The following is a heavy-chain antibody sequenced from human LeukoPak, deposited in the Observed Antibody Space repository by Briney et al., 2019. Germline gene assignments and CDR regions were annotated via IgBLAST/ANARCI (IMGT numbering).Heavy chain of an antibody. J-gene: IGHJ4*02. CDR3: AKDWTTVTTNWD. CDR2: IRYDGSNI. D-gene: IGHD4-17*01. V-gene: IGHV3-30*02. Sequence: GSLRLSCAASGFTFSSYAMSWVRQAPGKGLEWVAFIRYDGSNIYYADSVKGRFTISRDNSKNTLYLQMNSLRAEDTAVYYCAKDWTTVTTNWDWGQGTLVTVSS. CDR1: GFTFSSYA.